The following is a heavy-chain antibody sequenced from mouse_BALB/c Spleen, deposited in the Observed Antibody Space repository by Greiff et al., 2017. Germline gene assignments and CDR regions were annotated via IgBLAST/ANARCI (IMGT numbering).Heavy chain of an antibody. J-gene: IGHJ3*01. Sequence: SGPELVKPGALVKISCKASGYTFTSYDINWVKQRPGQGLEWIGWIYPGDGSTKYNEKFKGKATLTADKSSSTAYMQLSSLTSENSAVYFCASHGFAYWGQGTLVTVSA. CDR3: ASHGFAY. V-gene: IGHV1S33*01. D-gene: IGHD2-3*01. CDR1: GYTFTSYD. CDR2: IYPGDGST.